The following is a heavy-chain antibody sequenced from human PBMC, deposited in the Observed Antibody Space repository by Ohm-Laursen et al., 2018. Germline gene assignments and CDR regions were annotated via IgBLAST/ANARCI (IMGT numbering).Heavy chain of an antibody. J-gene: IGHJ4*02. V-gene: IGHV3-66*01. CDR1: GFTVSSNY. Sequence: GSLRLSCAASGFTVSSNYMSWVRQAPGKGLEWVSVIYSGGSTYYADSVKGRFTISRDNSKNTLYLQMNSLRAEDTAVYYCARESPGQLDPYFDYWGQGTLVTVSS. D-gene: IGHD6-13*01. CDR2: IYSGGST. CDR3: ARESPGQLDPYFDY.